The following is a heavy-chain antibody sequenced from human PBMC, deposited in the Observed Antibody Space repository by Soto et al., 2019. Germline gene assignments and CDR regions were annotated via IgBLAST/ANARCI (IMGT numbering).Heavy chain of an antibody. V-gene: IGHV1-8*01. J-gene: IGHJ6*02. Sequence: QVQLVQSGAEVKKPGASVKVSCKASGYTFTSYDINWVRQATGQGLEWMGWMNPNSGNTSYAQKFQGRVTMTRNTTIRKAYLELSSLRSEGTAVYYCGVVVTAFYSYGMDVWGQGTTVTVSS. D-gene: IGHD2-21*02. CDR3: GVVVTAFYSYGMDV. CDR1: GYTFTSYD. CDR2: MNPNSGNT.